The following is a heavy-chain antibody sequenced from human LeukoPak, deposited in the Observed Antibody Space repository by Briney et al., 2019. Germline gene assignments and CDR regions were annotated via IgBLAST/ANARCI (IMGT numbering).Heavy chain of an antibody. Sequence: GGSLRLSCAASGFTFSSYAMSWVRQAPGKGLEWVSAISGSGGSTYYADSVKGRFTISRDNSKNTLYLQMNSLRAEDTAVYYCAKDRGGRRYYYYYYMDVWRKGTTVTVSS. D-gene: IGHD3-10*01. CDR1: GFTFSSYA. CDR3: AKDRGGRRYYYYYYMDV. J-gene: IGHJ6*03. V-gene: IGHV3-23*01. CDR2: ISGSGGST.